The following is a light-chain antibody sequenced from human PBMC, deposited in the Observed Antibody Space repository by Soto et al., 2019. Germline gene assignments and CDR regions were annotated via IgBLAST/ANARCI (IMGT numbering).Light chain of an antibody. CDR1: TSNIGRNT. Sequence: QSVLTQPPSASGTPGQRVTISCSGGTSNIGRNTVNWYKQLPGTAPKLLIYSNNQRPSGVPDRFSGSKSGTSASLAISGLQSEDEADYYCAAWDDSLNGVVFGGGTKLTVL. V-gene: IGLV1-44*01. CDR3: AAWDDSLNGVV. CDR2: SNN. J-gene: IGLJ2*01.